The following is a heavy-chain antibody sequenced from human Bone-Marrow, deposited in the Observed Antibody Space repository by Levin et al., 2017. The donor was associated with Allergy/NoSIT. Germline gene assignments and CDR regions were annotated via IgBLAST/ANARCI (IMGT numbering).Heavy chain of an antibody. CDR2: VNIDDGRT. CDR3: ASQVCGPTSCYTREFDS. CDR1: GYMFASYG. D-gene: IGHD3-10*01. V-gene: IGHV1-18*04. J-gene: IGHJ4*02. Sequence: ASVKVSCEASGYMFASYGISWLRQAPGQGLEWMGWVNIDDGRTNYARKFQGRVTMTAESSMNTAYMELRSLRSDDTAIYYCASQVCGPTSCYTREFDSWGQGTLVTVSS.